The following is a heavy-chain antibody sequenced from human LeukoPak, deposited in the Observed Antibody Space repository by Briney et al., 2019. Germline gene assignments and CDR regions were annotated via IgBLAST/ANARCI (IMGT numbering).Heavy chain of an antibody. CDR2: ICDSGRTI. CDR3: ARESSGYYDY. V-gene: IGHV3-11*01. D-gene: IGHD3-22*01. CDR1: GFTFSDYY. Sequence: GGSLRLSCAASGFTFSDYYMSWIRQAPGKGLEWVSYICDSGRTIYYADSVKGRFTISRDNAKNSVCLQMNNLRAEDTAVYYCARESSGYYDYWGQGTLVTVSS. J-gene: IGHJ4*02.